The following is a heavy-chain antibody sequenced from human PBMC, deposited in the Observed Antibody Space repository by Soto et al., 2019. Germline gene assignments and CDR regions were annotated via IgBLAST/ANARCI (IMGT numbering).Heavy chain of an antibody. CDR2: IVVGSGNT. Sequence: SVKVSCKASGITFSSSAVQWVRQARGQRLEWIGWIVVGSGNTKCAQKFQERVTITRDLSTSTAYLQLTSLKSDDTAVYHCAASYGMDVWGQGTTVTVSS. V-gene: IGHV1-58*01. CDR1: GITFSSSA. CDR3: AASYGMDV. J-gene: IGHJ6*02.